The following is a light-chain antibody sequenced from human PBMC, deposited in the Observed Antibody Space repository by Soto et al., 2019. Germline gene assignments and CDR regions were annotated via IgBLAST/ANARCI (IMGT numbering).Light chain of an antibody. Sequence: IHRTRSPSSLSASVGHSVTIPGQASQDINNNLIWYQQKPWKAPKLLIYDASALETGVPSRFSGSRSGTGFTFTISSLQTADFATYYCQQHESLPLTFGQGTRVEIK. J-gene: IGKJ5*01. V-gene: IGKV1-33*01. CDR2: DAS. CDR1: QDINNN. CDR3: QQHESLPLT.